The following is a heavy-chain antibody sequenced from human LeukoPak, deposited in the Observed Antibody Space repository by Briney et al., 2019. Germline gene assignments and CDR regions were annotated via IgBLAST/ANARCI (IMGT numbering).Heavy chain of an antibody. D-gene: IGHD4-11*01. CDR3: ARVGIDWVTDYSIPWYYYYMDV. CDR1: GGSISSYY. J-gene: IGHJ6*03. V-gene: IGHV4-59*08. Sequence: PSETLSLTCTVSGGSISSYYWSWIRQPPGKGLEWIGYIYYSGSTNYNPSLKSRVTISVDTSKNQFSLKLSSVTAADTAVYYCARVGIDWVTDYSIPWYYYYMDVWGKGTTVTVSS. CDR2: IYYSGST.